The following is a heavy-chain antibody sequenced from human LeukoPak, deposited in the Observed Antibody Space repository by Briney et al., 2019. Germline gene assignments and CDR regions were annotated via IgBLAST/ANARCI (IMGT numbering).Heavy chain of an antibody. CDR3: ARDLEEARPPGAFDP. CDR2: IIPIFGTA. CDR1: GGTFSSYA. D-gene: IGHD6-6*01. J-gene: IGHJ5*02. V-gene: IGHV1-69*05. Sequence: GASVKVSCKASGGTFSSYAISWVRQAPGQGLEWMGGIIPIFGTANYAQKFQGRVTITTDESTSTAYMELSSLRSEDTAVYYCARDLEEARPPGAFDPWGQGTLVTVSS.